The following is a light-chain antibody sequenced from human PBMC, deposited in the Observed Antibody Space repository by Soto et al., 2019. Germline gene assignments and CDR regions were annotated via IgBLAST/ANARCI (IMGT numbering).Light chain of an antibody. Sequence: DIPLTQSPSFLSASIGDRVTFTCRASQGISSFLAWYQHTPGKAPKLLIYAASTLQSGVPSRFSGSGSGREFPLTISSLQPEDFATYYCQQLSGYPWTFGQGTKVEIK. CDR3: QQLSGYPWT. CDR1: QGISSF. J-gene: IGKJ1*01. V-gene: IGKV1-9*01. CDR2: AAS.